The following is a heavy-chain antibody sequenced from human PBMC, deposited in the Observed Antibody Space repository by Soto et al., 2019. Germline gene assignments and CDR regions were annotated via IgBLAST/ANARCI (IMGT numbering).Heavy chain of an antibody. Sequence: PGGSLRLSCAASGFTFSSYDMHWVRQATGKGLEWVSAIGTAGDTYYPGSLKGRFTIPRENAKNSLYLQMNSLRAGDTAVYYCARGPYGSGSPIAPYYFDYWGQGTLVTVSS. D-gene: IGHD3-10*01. V-gene: IGHV3-13*01. CDR3: ARGPYGSGSPIAPYYFDY. J-gene: IGHJ4*02. CDR2: IGTAGDT. CDR1: GFTFSSYD.